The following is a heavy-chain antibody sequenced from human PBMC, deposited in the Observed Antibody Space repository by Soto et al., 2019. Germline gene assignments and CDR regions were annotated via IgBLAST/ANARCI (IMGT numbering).Heavy chain of an antibody. V-gene: IGHV4-39*01. J-gene: IGHJ4*02. Sequence: SKTLSLPCTVSGGPISSSSYYRGWIRQPPGKGLEWIGSIYYSGSTYYNPSLKSRVTISVDTSKNQYSLKLSSVTAADTAVYYCVIRYLDRTTSHSDYWGQGTLITVSS. CDR2: IYYSGST. D-gene: IGHD1-1*01. CDR3: VIRYLDRTTSHSDY. CDR1: GGPISSSSYY.